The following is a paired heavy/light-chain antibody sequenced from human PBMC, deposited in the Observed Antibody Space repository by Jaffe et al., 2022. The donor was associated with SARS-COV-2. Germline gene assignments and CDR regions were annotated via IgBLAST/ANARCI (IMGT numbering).Heavy chain of an antibody. V-gene: IGHV2-5*02. J-gene: IGHJ4*02. CDR3: AHRFEEDILTGYYSYYFDY. Sequence: QITLKESGPTLVKPTQTLTLTCTFSGFSLSTSGVGVGWIRQPPGKALEWLALIYWDDDKRYSPSLKSRLTITKDTSKNQVVLTMTNMDPVDTATYYCAHRFEEDILTGYYSYYFDYWGQGTLVTVSS. CDR2: IYWDDDK. D-gene: IGHD3-9*01. CDR1: GFSLSTSGVG.
Light chain of an antibody. V-gene: IGLV3-19*01. CDR3: NSRDSSGNLI. CDR1: SLRSYY. J-gene: IGLJ2*01. CDR2: GKN. Sequence: SSELTQDPAVSVALGQTVRITCQGDSLRSYYASWYQQKPGQAPVLVIYGKNNRPSGIPDRFSGSSSGNTASLTITGAQAEDEADYYCNSRDSSGNLIFGGGTKLTVL.